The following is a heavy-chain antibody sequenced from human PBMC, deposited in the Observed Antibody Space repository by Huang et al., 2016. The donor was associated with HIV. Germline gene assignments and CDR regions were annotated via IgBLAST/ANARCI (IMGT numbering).Heavy chain of an antibody. D-gene: IGHD3-22*01. V-gene: IGHV3-23*01. CDR3: AKYVHESRGHYIQAFDH. CDR2: IVGSGGST. Sequence: EVQLLESGGGLVQPGGSLRLSCAASGFAFSNNAMSWVREAPGKGVEWVAGIVGSGGSTYYADSVKGRFTSSRENSKNTLYLQMNSLTAEDTAVYFCAKYVHESRGHYIQAFDHWGQGTLVTVSS. J-gene: IGHJ4*02. CDR1: GFAFSNNA.